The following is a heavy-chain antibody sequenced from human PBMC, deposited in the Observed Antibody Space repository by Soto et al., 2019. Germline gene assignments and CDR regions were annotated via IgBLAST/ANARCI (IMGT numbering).Heavy chain of an antibody. J-gene: IGHJ5*02. D-gene: IGHD4-17*01. Sequence: QVQLVQSGAEVKKPGASVKVSCKASGYTFTSYGISWVRQAPGQGLEWMGWISAYNGNTNYAQKLQGRVTMTTDTSTSTAYMELRSLRSDDTAVYYCARVAEGVYYGDYQSWFDPWGQGTLVTVSS. V-gene: IGHV1-18*01. CDR1: GYTFTSYG. CDR2: ISAYNGNT. CDR3: ARVAEGVYYGDYQSWFDP.